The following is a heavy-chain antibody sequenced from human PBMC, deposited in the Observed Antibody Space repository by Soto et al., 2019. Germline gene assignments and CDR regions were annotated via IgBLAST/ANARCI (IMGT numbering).Heavy chain of an antibody. CDR3: ARDLKYYDILTGYYTGGYYYGMDV. D-gene: IGHD3-9*01. CDR2: ISSSSSTI. CDR1: GFTFSSYS. Sequence: GGSLRLSCAASGFTFSSYSMNWVHQAPGKXLEWVSYISSSSSTIYYADSVKGRFTISRDNAKNSLYLQMNSLRDEDTAVYYCARDLKYYDILTGYYTGGYYYGMDVWGQGTTVTVSS. V-gene: IGHV3-48*02. J-gene: IGHJ6*02.